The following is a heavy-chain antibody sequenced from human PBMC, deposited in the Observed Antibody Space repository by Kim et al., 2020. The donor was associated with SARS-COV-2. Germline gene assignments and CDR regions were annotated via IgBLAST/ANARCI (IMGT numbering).Heavy chain of an antibody. CDR3: AGQIRFLEWLPHSRYLSDNWFDP. CDR1: GGSISSSSYY. Sequence: SETLSLTCTVSGGSISSSSYYWGWIRQPPGKGLEWFGSIYYSGSTYYNPSLKSRVTISVDTSKNQFSLKLSSVTAADTAVYYCAGQIRFLEWLPHSRYLSDNWFDPWGQGTLVTVSS. J-gene: IGHJ5*02. V-gene: IGHV4-39*01. CDR2: IYYSGST. D-gene: IGHD3-3*01.